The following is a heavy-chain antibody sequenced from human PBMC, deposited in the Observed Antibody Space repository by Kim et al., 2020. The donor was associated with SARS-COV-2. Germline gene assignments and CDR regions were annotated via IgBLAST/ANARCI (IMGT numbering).Heavy chain of an antibody. CDR2: INHSGST. CDR3: ARGPRPQSGYPTLFFDY. CDR1: GGSFSGYY. D-gene: IGHD5-18*01. V-gene: IGHV4-34*01. J-gene: IGHJ4*02. Sequence: SETLSLTCAVYGGSFSGYYWSWIRQPPGKGLEWIGEINHSGSTNYNPSLKSRVTISVDTSKNQFSLKLSSVTAADTAVYYCARGPRPQSGYPTLFFDYWGQGTLVTVSS.